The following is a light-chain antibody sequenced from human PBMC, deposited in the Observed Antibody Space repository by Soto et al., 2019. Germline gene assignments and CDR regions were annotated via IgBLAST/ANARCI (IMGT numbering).Light chain of an antibody. CDR2: GAS. CDR3: QQYNDWPRT. Sequence: EIVMTQSPATLSVSPGERATLSCRASQSVSSNLAWYQQKLGQAPRVLIYGASTRAAGIPARFSGSGSGTEFTLTISSLQSEDFAVYYCQQYNDWPRTFGQGTKAEIK. V-gene: IGKV3-15*01. J-gene: IGKJ1*01. CDR1: QSVSSN.